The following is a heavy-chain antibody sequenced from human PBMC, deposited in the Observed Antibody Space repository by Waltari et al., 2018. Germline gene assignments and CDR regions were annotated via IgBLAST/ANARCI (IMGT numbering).Heavy chain of an antibody. V-gene: IGHV1-46*01. D-gene: IGHD2-21*02. Sequence: QLQLVHSGAEVKKPGASVKVSCKASGYTFTTYYIHWVRQAPVQGLEWMGIINPSSGDTRYAHKFQDRMTLTTDTASTTLYMGLSRLRSEETAVYYCARDGAVSAVLRFFFDYWGQGTLVTVSS. CDR1: GYTFTTYY. CDR2: INPSSGDT. J-gene: IGHJ4*02. CDR3: ARDGAVSAVLRFFFDY.